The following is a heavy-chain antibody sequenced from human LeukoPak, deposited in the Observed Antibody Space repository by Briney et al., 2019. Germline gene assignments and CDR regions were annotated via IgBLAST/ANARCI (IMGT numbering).Heavy chain of an antibody. CDR2: ISSSSSYM. CDR1: GFTFSSYS. D-gene: IGHD5-12*01. J-gene: IGHJ4*02. CDR3: ARRGANSGHTFDY. V-gene: IGHV3-21*01. Sequence: PGGSLRLSCAASGFTFSSYSMNWVRQAPGKGLEWVSSISSSSSYMYYADSVKGRFTISRDNAKNSLYLQMNSLRAEDTAVYYCARRGANSGHTFDYWGQGTLVSVSS.